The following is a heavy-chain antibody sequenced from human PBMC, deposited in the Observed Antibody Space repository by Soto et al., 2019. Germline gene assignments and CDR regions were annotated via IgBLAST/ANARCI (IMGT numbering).Heavy chain of an antibody. Sequence: SETLSLTCTVSGGSISSYYWSWIRQPPGKGLEWIGYIYYSGSTNYNPSLKSRVTISVDTSKNQFSLKLSSVTAADTAVYYCARDSGGYAYSYAFDIWGQGTMVTVSS. D-gene: IGHD5-12*01. V-gene: IGHV4-59*01. J-gene: IGHJ3*02. CDR1: GGSISSYY. CDR3: ARDSGGYAYSYAFDI. CDR2: IYYSGST.